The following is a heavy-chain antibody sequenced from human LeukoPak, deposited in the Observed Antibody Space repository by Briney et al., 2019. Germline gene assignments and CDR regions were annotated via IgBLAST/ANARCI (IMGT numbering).Heavy chain of an antibody. CDR2: ISYDGSNK. D-gene: IGHD5-18*01. V-gene: IGHV3-30*04. CDR3: ARDETKRGYSYGTSPFDY. J-gene: IGHJ4*02. Sequence: PGGSLRLSCAASGFTFSTYAMHWVRQAPGKGLEWVALISYDGSNKYYADSVKGRFTISRDNSKNTLYLQMNSLTAEDTAAYFCARDETKRGYSYGTSPFDYWGQGTLVTVSS. CDR1: GFTFSTYA.